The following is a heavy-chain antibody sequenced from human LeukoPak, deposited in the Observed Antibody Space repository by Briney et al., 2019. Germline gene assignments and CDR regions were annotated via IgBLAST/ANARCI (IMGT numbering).Heavy chain of an antibody. CDR2: INHSGST. Sequence: SETLSLTCAVYGGSFSGYYWSWIRQPPGKGLEWIGEINHSGSTNYNPSLKSRVTISVDTSKNQFSLKLSSVTAADTAVYYCAYSTVATRGYYWGQGTLVTVSS. D-gene: IGHD4-23*01. CDR3: AYSTVATRGYY. J-gene: IGHJ4*02. CDR1: GGSFSGYY. V-gene: IGHV4-34*01.